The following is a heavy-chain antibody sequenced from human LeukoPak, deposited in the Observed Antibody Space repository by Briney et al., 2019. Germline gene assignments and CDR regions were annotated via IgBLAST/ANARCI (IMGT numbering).Heavy chain of an antibody. V-gene: IGHV1-18*01. CDR3: ASEIYNYYGSGSYYNV. CDR2: ISAYNGNT. D-gene: IGHD3-10*01. Sequence: ASVKVSCKASGYTFTSYGISWVRQASGQGLEWMGWISAYNGNTNYAQKLQGRVTMTTDTSTSTAYMELRSLRSDDTAVYYCASEIYNYYGSGSYYNVWGQGTLVTVSS. J-gene: IGHJ4*02. CDR1: GYTFTSYG.